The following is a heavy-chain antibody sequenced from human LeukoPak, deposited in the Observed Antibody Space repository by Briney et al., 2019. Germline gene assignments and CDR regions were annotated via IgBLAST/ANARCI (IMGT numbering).Heavy chain of an antibody. CDR3: ARRSGGDTFDY. CDR2: TNGYNGYT. D-gene: IGHD1-26*01. J-gene: IGHJ4*02. Sequence: ASVKISCKASGYTFTSYDISWIRQAPGQGLEWMGWTNGYNGYTNYAQRLQGRVTMTTDTSTSTAYMELRSLRSDDTAVYYCARRSGGDTFDYWGQGSLSPSPQ. CDR1: GYTFTSYD. V-gene: IGHV1-18*01.